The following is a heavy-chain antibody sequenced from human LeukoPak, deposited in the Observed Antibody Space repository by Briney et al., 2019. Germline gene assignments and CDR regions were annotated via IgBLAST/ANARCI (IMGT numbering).Heavy chain of an antibody. CDR1: GFTFDDYA. V-gene: IGHV3-9*03. J-gene: IGHJ4*02. CDR2: TSWNSGTI. D-gene: IGHD6-19*01. CDR3: AKDSRPRFDTSGWYSFDY. Sequence: GGSLRLSCAASGFTFDDYAMHWVRQAPGKGLEWVAGTSWNSGTIAYGDSVKGRFTISRDNAKDSLWLQMNSPRAEDMALYYCAKDSRPRFDTSGWYSFDYWGQGTLVTVSS.